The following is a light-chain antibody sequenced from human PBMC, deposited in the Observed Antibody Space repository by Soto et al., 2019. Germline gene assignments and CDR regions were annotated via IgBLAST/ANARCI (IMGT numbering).Light chain of an antibody. CDR2: TAS. V-gene: IGKV1-6*01. CDR1: QAIRND. CDR3: LHDYSYPRT. Sequence: ALPITPSPSSPSATGRGRSIYPFPASQAIRNDLGWYQQKPGKAPKLLIYTASTLQSGVSSRFSGSGFGADFTLTIRSLQPEDYATYYCLHDYSYPRTFGQGTKVDIK. J-gene: IGKJ1*01.